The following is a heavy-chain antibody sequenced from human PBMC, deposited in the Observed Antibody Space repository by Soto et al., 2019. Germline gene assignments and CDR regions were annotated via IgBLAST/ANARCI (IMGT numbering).Heavy chain of an antibody. CDR2: IYTSGST. CDR1: GGSISSYY. D-gene: IGHD6-19*01. Sequence: QVQLQESGPGLVKPSETLSLTCTVSGGSISSYYWSWIRQPAGKGLAWIGRIYTSGSTNYNPSLKSRVTMSVDTSKNQFALKLSSVTAADTAVYYCAREWGGSGWYREWFDPWGQGTLVTVSS. V-gene: IGHV4-4*07. CDR3: AREWGGSGWYREWFDP. J-gene: IGHJ5*02.